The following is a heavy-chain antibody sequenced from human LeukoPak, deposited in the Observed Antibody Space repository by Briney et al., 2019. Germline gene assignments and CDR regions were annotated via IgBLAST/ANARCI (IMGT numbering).Heavy chain of an antibody. CDR2: IYYSGST. Sequence: SETLSLTCTVSGGSISSSSYYWGWIRQPPGKGLEWIGSIYYSGSTYYNPSLKSRVAISVDTSKNQFSLKLSSVTAADTAVYYCARHGEYSYGYLLFAYWGQGTLVTVSS. V-gene: IGHV4-39*01. J-gene: IGHJ4*02. CDR3: ARHGEYSYGYLLFAY. D-gene: IGHD5-18*01. CDR1: GGSISSSSYY.